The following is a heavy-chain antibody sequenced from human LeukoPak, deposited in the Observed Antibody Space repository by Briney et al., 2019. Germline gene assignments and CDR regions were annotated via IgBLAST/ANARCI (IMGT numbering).Heavy chain of an antibody. V-gene: IGHV3-23*01. CDR1: GFTFSSYA. D-gene: IGHD2-21*02. CDR3: ARDRLLFWFDP. J-gene: IGHJ5*02. Sequence: GGSLRLSCAASGFTFSSYAMSWVRQAPGKGLEWVSAISGSGGSTYYADSVKGRFTISRDNAKNSLYLQMNSLRAEDTAVYYCARDRLLFWFDPWGQGTLVTVSS. CDR2: ISGSGGST.